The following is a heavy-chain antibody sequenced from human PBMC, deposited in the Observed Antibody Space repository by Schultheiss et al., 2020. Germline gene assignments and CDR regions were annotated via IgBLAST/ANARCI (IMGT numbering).Heavy chain of an antibody. V-gene: IGHV1-3*01. Sequence: ASVKVSCKASGYTFTSYAMHWVRQAPGQRLEWMGWINAGNGNTKYSQKFQGRVTITRDTSASTAYMELSSLRYEDTAVYYCARDRRVRGGGVTTVTYNWFDPWGQGTLVTVSS. CDR3: ARDRRVRGGGVTTVTYNWFDP. J-gene: IGHJ5*02. CDR2: INAGNGNT. CDR1: GYTFTSYA. D-gene: IGHD4-11*01.